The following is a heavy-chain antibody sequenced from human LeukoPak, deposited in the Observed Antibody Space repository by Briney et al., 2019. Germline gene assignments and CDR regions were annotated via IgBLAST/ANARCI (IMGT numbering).Heavy chain of an antibody. D-gene: IGHD3-22*01. J-gene: IGHJ4*02. CDR3: AKDFKNYYDSSGHYFDY. CDR1: GFTFRTYA. Sequence: PGGSLRLSCAASGFTFRTYAMHWVRQAPGKGLEWVAVISYDGSKIFYADSVKGRFTISRDNSKNTLYLQMNSLRAEDTAVYYCAKDFKNYYDSSGHYFDYWGQGTLVTVSS. CDR2: ISYDGSKI. V-gene: IGHV3-30*04.